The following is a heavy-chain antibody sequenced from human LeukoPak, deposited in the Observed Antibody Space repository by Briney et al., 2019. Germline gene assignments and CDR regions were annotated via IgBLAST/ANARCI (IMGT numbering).Heavy chain of an antibody. CDR1: GFTVSNNY. CDR3: ARDRVDY. J-gene: IGHJ4*02. Sequence: GGSLRLSCAASGFTVSNNYMTWVRQAPGKGLEWVSVIFSGGTTYYADSVKGRFTISRDNSKNTLYLQMNSLRVEDTAVYYCARDRVDYWGQGTLVTVSS. V-gene: IGHV3-66*01. CDR2: IFSGGTT.